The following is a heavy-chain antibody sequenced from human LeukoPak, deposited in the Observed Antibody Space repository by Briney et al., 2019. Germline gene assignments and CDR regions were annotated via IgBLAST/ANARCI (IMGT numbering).Heavy chain of an antibody. CDR2: INSDGSST. V-gene: IGHV3-74*01. J-gene: IGHJ4*02. CDR3: ARELEQQLVLGEVY. CDR1: GFTFSSYW. D-gene: IGHD6-13*01. Sequence: GGSLRLSCAASGFTFSSYWMHWVRQAPGKGLVWVSRINSDGSSTSCADSVKGRFTISRDNAKNTLYLQMNRLRAEDTAVYYCARELEQQLVLGEVYWGQGTLVTVSS.